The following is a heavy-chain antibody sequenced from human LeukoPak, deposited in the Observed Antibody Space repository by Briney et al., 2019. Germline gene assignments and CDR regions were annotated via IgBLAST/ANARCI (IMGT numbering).Heavy chain of an antibody. V-gene: IGHV3-23*01. J-gene: IGHJ3*01. Sequence: GGSLRLSCAASGLIFHNYALVWIRRAPGKEPEWVSAILGGGGTFYADAVKGRFTISRDNSKNTLYLQMNSLRAEDTATYYCGQDPNGNYIGAFDFWGRGTMVTVSS. CDR3: GQDPNGNYIGAFDF. CDR1: GLIFHNYA. D-gene: IGHD4-17*01. CDR2: ILGGGGT.